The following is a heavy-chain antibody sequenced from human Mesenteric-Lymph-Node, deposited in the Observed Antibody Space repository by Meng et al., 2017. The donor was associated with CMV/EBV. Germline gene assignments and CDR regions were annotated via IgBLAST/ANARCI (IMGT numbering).Heavy chain of an antibody. Sequence: GESLKISCAASGFTFNNYAMNWVRQAPGKGLEWVSSISGSGGSTYYADSVKGRFTISRDNSKNTLYLQMSSLRAEDTAVYYCAKGLAVVVSAQDWFDPWGQGTLVTVSS. CDR2: ISGSGGST. J-gene: IGHJ5*02. CDR1: GFTFNNYA. CDR3: AKGLAVVVSAQDWFDP. V-gene: IGHV3-23*01. D-gene: IGHD2-2*01.